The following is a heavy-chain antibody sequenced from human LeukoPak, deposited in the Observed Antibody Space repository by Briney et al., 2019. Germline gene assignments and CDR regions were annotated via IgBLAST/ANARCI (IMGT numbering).Heavy chain of an antibody. D-gene: IGHD6-13*01. J-gene: IGHJ6*03. CDR1: GGSISSYY. CDR3: ARGSRYSSSYRIYYYYMDV. Sequence: SETLSLTCTVSGGSISSYYWSWIRQPPGKGLEWIGYIYYSGSTNYNPSLKSRVTISVDTSKNQFSLKLSSVTAADTAVYYCARGSRYSSSYRIYYYYMDVWGKGTAVTVSS. V-gene: IGHV4-59*01. CDR2: IYYSGST.